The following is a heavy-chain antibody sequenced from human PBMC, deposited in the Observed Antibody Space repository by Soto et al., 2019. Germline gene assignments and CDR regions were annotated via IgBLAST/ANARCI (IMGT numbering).Heavy chain of an antibody. D-gene: IGHD3-9*01. CDR2: INADGGST. V-gene: IGHV3-74*01. Sequence: GGSLRLSCAGSGFTFSGYWMHWVRQAPGKGLEWVSRINADGGSTHYADSVRGRFTISRDNAKNTLFLQLNSLRVEDTAIYYCIKVLTRGVGVPRFYFDSWGQGTLVTVS. CDR1: GFTFSGYW. CDR3: IKVLTRGVGVPRFYFDS. J-gene: IGHJ4*02.